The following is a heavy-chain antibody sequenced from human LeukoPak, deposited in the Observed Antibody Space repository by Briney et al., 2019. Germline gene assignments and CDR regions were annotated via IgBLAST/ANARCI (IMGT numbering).Heavy chain of an antibody. Sequence: PGGSLRLSCAASGFTFSSYWMHWVRQAPGKGLVWVSRINSDGSSTSYADSVKGRFTISRDNAKNTLYLQMNSLRAEDTAVYYCARENDEGDYEGWYFDYWGQGTLVTVSS. CDR2: INSDGSST. CDR3: ARENDEGDYEGWYFDY. D-gene: IGHD4-17*01. V-gene: IGHV3-74*01. CDR1: GFTFSSYW. J-gene: IGHJ4*02.